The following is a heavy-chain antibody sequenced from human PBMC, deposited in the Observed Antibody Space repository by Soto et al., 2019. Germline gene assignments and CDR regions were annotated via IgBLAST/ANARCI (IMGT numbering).Heavy chain of an antibody. Sequence: QVQLVQSGAEVKKPGSSVKVSCKASGGTFSRYSITWVRQAPGHGLEWIGRIIPIFGIASYTQKFQGRVTITADDSKSTAYMELRSLRSDDTAVYYCAREDRDRETGLVPAAIDGMDVWGQGTTVTVSS. J-gene: IGHJ6*02. V-gene: IGHV1-69*08. CDR3: AREDRDRETGLVPAAIDGMDV. CDR1: GGTFSRYS. D-gene: IGHD2-2*01. CDR2: IIPIFGIA.